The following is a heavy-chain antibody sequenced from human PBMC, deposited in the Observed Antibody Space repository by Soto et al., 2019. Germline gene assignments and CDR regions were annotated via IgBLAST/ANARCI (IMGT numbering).Heavy chain of an antibody. J-gene: IGHJ6*02. CDR1: GFTFSSYS. CDR2: ISSSSSYI. CDR3: ARGPHTNYYYYGIDV. Sequence: EVQLVESGGGLVKPGGSLRLSCAASGFTFSSYSMNWVRQAPGKGLEWVSSISSSSSYIYYADSVKGRFTISRDNAKNSLYLQMNSLRAEDTAVYYCARGPHTNYYYYGIDVWGQGTTVTVSS. D-gene: IGHD3-3*01. V-gene: IGHV3-21*01.